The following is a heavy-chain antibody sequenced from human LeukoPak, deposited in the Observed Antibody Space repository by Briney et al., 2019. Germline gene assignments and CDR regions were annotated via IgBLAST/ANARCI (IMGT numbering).Heavy chain of an antibody. D-gene: IGHD2-21*02. CDR1: GFTFSSYA. V-gene: IGHV3-23*01. CDR2: ISGSGGST. CDR3: GGGGTYCYDDCYGTNY. Sequence: GGSLRLSCAASGFTFSSYAMSWVRQAPGKGLEWVSAISGSGGSTYYADSVKGRFTISRDNAKNSVYLEMNSLRVEDTAVYYWGGGGTYCYDDCYGTNYWGQGTLVTVSS. J-gene: IGHJ4*02.